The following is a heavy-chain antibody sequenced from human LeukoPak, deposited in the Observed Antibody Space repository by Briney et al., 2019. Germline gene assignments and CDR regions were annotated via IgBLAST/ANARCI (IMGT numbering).Heavy chain of an antibody. Sequence: GGSLRLSCAASGFTFSSYGMHWVRQAPGKGLEWVAVISYDGSNKYYADSVKGRFTISRDNAKNSLYLQMNSLRAEDMALYYCAKDIYSSSWYGDAFDIWGQGTMVTVSS. V-gene: IGHV3-30*18. CDR2: ISYDGSNK. D-gene: IGHD6-13*01. CDR3: AKDIYSSSWYGDAFDI. CDR1: GFTFSSYG. J-gene: IGHJ3*02.